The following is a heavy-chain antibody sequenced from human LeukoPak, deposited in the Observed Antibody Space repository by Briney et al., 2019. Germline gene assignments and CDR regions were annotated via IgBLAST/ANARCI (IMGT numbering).Heavy chain of an antibody. J-gene: IGHJ4*02. D-gene: IGHD3-3*01. Sequence: PGGSLRLSCAASGFTVSSNYMSWVRQAPGKGLEWVSVLYSGGSTYYADSVKGRFTISRDNSKSTLNLQMSSLRTEDTAIYYCARVWAVRFLEWLGDWGQGTLVTVSP. CDR3: ARVWAVRFLEWLGD. CDR2: LYSGGST. V-gene: IGHV3-66*02. CDR1: GFTVSSNY.